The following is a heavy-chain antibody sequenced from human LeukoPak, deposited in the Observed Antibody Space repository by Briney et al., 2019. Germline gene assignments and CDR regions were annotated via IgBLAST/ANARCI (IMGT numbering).Heavy chain of an antibody. CDR3: ARERDGQQWLGHDAFDI. Sequence: GGSLRLSCVASGFTFSSYWMHWVRQAPGKGLEWVAVISYDGSNKYYADSVKGRFTISRDNSKNTLYLQMNSLRAEDTAVYYCARERDGQQWLGHDAFDIWGQGTMVTVSS. CDR2: ISYDGSNK. V-gene: IGHV3-30-3*01. D-gene: IGHD6-19*01. CDR1: GFTFSSYW. J-gene: IGHJ3*02.